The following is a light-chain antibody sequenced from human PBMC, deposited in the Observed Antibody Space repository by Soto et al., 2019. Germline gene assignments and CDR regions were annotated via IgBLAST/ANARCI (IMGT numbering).Light chain of an antibody. V-gene: IGLV2-23*02. Sequence: QSALTQPASVSGSPGQSITISCTGSSSDVGSYNLVSWYQQHPGKAPKLIIYEVNKRPSGVSNRFSGSKSGNTASLTISELQAEDEADYYCCSFAGTSTYVFGAGTKLTVL. CDR1: SSDVGSYNL. CDR3: CSFAGTSTYV. J-gene: IGLJ1*01. CDR2: EVN.